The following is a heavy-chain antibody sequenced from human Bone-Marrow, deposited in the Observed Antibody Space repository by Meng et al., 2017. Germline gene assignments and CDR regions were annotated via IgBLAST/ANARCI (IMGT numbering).Heavy chain of an antibody. J-gene: IGHJ4*02. CDR2: INWNGGST. D-gene: IGHD1-26*01. Sequence: GGSLRLSCAASGFTFDDYGMSWVRQAPGKGLEWVSGINWNGGSTGYADSVKGRFTISRDNAQNSLYLQMNSLRAEDTAVYYCATSWYSGSPGDYWGQGTLVTVSS. CDR1: GFTFDDYG. CDR3: ATSWYSGSPGDY. V-gene: IGHV3-20*04.